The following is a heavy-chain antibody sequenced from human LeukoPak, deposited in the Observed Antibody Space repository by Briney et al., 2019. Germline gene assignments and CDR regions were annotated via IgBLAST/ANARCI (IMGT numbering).Heavy chain of an antibody. Sequence: GGSLRLSCAASRFTFSSYAMNWVRQAPGKGLEWVAVISYDERNKYYADFAKGRFTISRDNSKNTLYLQMNSLRAEDTAVYYCAKSLTAGHYYFDYWGQGTLVTVSS. J-gene: IGHJ4*02. V-gene: IGHV3-30-3*02. D-gene: IGHD6-13*01. CDR1: RFTFSSYA. CDR3: AKSLTAGHYYFDY. CDR2: ISYDERNK.